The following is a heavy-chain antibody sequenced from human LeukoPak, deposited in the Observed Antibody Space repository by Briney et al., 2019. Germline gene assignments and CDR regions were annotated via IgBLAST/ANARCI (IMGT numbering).Heavy chain of an antibody. CDR1: GGSISSGGYY. J-gene: IGHJ4*02. Sequence: PSETLSLTCTVFGGSISSGGYYWSWIRQHPGKGLEWMGYIYYSGSTYYNPSLKSRVTISVDTSKNQFSLKLSSVTAADTAVYYCARSDRTTGLGVFDYWGQGTLVTVSS. D-gene: IGHD2/OR15-2a*01. V-gene: IGHV4-31*03. CDR2: IYYSGST. CDR3: ARSDRTTGLGVFDY.